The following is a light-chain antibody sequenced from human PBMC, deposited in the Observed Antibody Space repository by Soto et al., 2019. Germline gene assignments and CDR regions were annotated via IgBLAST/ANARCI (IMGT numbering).Light chain of an antibody. CDR3: QQYNTYPHT. V-gene: IGKV1-5*03. CDR2: KAS. Sequence: DIQMTQSPSTLSASVGDRVTITCRASQSISTWLAWSQQKPGKAPKLLIYKASSLEGGVPSRFGGSGSVTLFNITISSLHPDDFATYYCQQYNTYPHTFGGGTTVDIK. CDR1: QSISTW. J-gene: IGKJ4*01.